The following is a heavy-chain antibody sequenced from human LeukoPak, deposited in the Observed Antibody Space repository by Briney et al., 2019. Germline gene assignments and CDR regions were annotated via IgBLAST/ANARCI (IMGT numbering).Heavy chain of an antibody. Sequence: SETLSLTCTVSGGSISSSSYYWGWIRQPPGKGLELIGTIYYNGGTYYNPSLKSRVTISVDTSKNQFSLKLSSVTAADTAVYYCARLRHYYFDYWGQGTLVTVSS. CDR1: GGSISSSSYY. CDR3: ARLRHYYFDY. D-gene: IGHD6-6*01. J-gene: IGHJ4*02. V-gene: IGHV4-39*07. CDR2: IYYNGGT.